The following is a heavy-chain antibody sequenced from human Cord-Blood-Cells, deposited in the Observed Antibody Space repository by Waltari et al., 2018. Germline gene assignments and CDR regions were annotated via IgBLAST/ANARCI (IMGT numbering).Heavy chain of an antibody. CDR2: IIPIFGTA. CDR3: ARDSHCSSTSCYGNFDY. Sequence: GQGLEWMGGIIPIFGTANYAQKFQGRVTITADESTSTAYMELSSLRSEDTAVYYCARDSHCSSTSCYGNFDYWGQGTLVTVSS. V-gene: IGHV1-69*01. J-gene: IGHJ4*02. D-gene: IGHD2-2*01.